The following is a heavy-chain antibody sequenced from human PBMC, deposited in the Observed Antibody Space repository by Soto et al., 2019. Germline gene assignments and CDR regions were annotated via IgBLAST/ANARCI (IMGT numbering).Heavy chain of an antibody. CDR2: INHSGST. V-gene: IGHV4-34*01. D-gene: IGHD4-17*01. CDR3: ARSGLRYLYYYYYMDV. Sequence: QVQLQQWGAGLLKPSETLSLTCAVYGGSFSGYYWSWIRQPPGKGLEWFGEINHSGSTNYNPSLKSRVTISVDTSKNQFSLKLSSVTAADTAVYYCARSGLRYLYYYYYMDVWGKGTTVTVSS. J-gene: IGHJ6*03. CDR1: GGSFSGYY.